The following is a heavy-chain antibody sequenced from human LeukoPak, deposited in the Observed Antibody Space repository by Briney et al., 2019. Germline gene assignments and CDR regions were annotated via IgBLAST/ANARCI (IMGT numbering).Heavy chain of an antibody. V-gene: IGHV1-2*02. CDR2: INPNSGGT. CDR3: ARDSSSWSGMDV. Sequence: GASVKVSCKASGYTFTGYYMHWVRQAPGQGLEWMGWINPNSGGTSYAQKVQGRVTMTRDTSISTAYVELTSLRSDDTAVYFCARDSSSWSGMDVWGQGTTVTVSS. J-gene: IGHJ6*02. D-gene: IGHD6-13*01. CDR1: GYTFTGYY.